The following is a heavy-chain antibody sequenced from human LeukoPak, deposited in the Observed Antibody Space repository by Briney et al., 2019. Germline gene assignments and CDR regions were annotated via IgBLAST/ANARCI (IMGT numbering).Heavy chain of an antibody. Sequence: GSLRLSCAASGFTFSSYWMSWVRQAPGKGLEWVGYFYSSGKINYNPSLKSRVSISVDTSKSQFSLKLSSVTAADTAVYYCAGGPSPETFQYWGQGTLVTVSS. CDR3: AGGPSPETFQY. V-gene: IGHV4-59*01. CDR2: FYSSGKI. J-gene: IGHJ1*01. CDR1: GFTFSSYW.